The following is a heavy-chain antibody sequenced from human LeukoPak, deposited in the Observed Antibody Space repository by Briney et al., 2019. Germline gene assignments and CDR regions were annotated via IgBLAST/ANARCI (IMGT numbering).Heavy chain of an antibody. Sequence: GASVKDSCKASGYTFTSYGISWVRQAPGQGLEWMGWISAYNGNTNYAQKLQGRVTMTTDTSTSTAYMELRSLRSDDTAVYYCAYGSGSYSPRDYYYYGMDVWGQGTTVTVSS. CDR2: ISAYNGNT. V-gene: IGHV1-18*01. CDR3: AYGSGSYSPRDYYYYGMDV. J-gene: IGHJ6*02. CDR1: GYTFTSYG. D-gene: IGHD3-10*01.